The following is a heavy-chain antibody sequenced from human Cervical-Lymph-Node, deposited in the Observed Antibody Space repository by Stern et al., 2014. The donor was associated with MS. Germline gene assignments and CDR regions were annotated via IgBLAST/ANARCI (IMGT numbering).Heavy chain of an antibody. J-gene: IGHJ5*02. Sequence: VQLVESGAEVKKPGESLKISCKGSGYSFTSYWIGWVRQMPGKCLEWMGIINPGDSDTRYSPSFQGQVTISADKSISTAYLQWSSLKASDTAMYYCARRHCSSRRCGWFDPWGQGTLVTVSS. D-gene: IGHD2-2*01. CDR3: ARRHCSSRRCGWFDP. CDR1: GYSFTSYW. V-gene: IGHV5-51*01. CDR2: INPGDSDT.